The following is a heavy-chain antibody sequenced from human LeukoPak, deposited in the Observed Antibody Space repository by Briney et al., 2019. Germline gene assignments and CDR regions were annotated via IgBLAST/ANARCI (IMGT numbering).Heavy chain of an antibody. V-gene: IGHV3-23*01. Sequence: GGSLRLSCAASGFTFSSYAMSWVRQAPGKGLEWVSAISGSGGSTYYADSVKGRFTISRDNSKNTLCLQMNSLRAEDTAVYYCAKPDYYGSGSYLHWGQGTLVTVSS. CDR2: ISGSGGST. CDR1: GFTFSSYA. CDR3: AKPDYYGSGSYLH. D-gene: IGHD3-10*01. J-gene: IGHJ4*02.